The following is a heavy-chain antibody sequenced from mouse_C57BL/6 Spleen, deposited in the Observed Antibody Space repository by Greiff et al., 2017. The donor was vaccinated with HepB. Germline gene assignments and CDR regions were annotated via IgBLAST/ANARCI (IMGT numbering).Heavy chain of an antibody. Sequence: EVQLQQSGAELVRPGASVKLSCTASGFNIKDYYMHWVKQRPEQGLEWIGRIDPEDGDTEYAPKFQGKATMTADTSSNTAYLQLSSLTSEDTAVYYCTIYGYDAGHPLAYWGQGTLVTVSA. V-gene: IGHV14-1*01. CDR3: TIYGYDAGHPLAY. J-gene: IGHJ3*01. CDR1: GFNIKDYY. D-gene: IGHD2-2*01. CDR2: IDPEDGDT.